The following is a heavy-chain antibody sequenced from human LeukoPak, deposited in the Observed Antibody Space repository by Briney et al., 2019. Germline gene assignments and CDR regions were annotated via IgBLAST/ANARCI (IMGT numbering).Heavy chain of an antibody. CDR3: ARVGRRHYGMDV. V-gene: IGHV4-30-4*01. D-gene: IGHD3-10*01. CDR1: GGSISSYY. J-gene: IGHJ6*02. Sequence: SETLSLTCTVSGGSISSYYWSWIRQPPGKGLEWIGYIYYSGSTYYNPSLKSRVTISVDTSKNQFSLKLSSVTAADTAVYYCARVGRRHYGMDVWGQGTTVTVSS. CDR2: IYYSGST.